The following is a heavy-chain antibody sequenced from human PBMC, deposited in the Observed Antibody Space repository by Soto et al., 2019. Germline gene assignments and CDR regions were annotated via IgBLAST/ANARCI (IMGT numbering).Heavy chain of an antibody. J-gene: IGHJ6*02. D-gene: IGHD3-16*01. V-gene: IGHV1-69*06. CDR3: ARGHDLDYYYPMDV. CDR1: GGTFSSHA. Sequence: AVEVSCKASGGTFSSHAISWVRQAPGQRFEWMGGIMPMYGTANYAQKFQGRVTITADKSTNTAYMDLTSLTSEDTAVYYCARGHDLDYYYPMDVWGQGTTVTVSS. CDR2: IMPMYGTA.